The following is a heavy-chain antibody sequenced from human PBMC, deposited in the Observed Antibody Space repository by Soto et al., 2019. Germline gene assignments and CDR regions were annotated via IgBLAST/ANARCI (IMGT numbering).Heavy chain of an antibody. CDR3: ARSFGWYAIDH. Sequence: QMQLQESGPGLVKPSETLSLICTVSSGSITSEQRWSWVRQPPGKGLEWIGEIHHSGSTNDNPSLRSRVTMSVDKSKNQFSLKLNSVTAADTAVYFCARSFGWYAIDHWGQGTLVIVSS. V-gene: IGHV4-4*02. CDR2: IHHSGST. CDR1: SGSITSEQR. D-gene: IGHD6-19*01. J-gene: IGHJ4*02.